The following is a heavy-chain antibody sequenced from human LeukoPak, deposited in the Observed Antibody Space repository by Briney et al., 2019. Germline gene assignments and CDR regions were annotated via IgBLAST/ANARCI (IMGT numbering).Heavy chain of an antibody. CDR2: IYPGDSDT. D-gene: IGHD6-19*01. Sequence: GESLKTSCKGSGYSFTSYWIGWVRQMPGKGLGGMGIIYPGDSDTRYSPSFQGQVTISADKSISTAYLQWSSLKASDTAMYYCARLIAVADYYFDYWGQGTLVTVSS. CDR1: GYSFTSYW. J-gene: IGHJ4*02. CDR3: ARLIAVADYYFDY. V-gene: IGHV5-51*01.